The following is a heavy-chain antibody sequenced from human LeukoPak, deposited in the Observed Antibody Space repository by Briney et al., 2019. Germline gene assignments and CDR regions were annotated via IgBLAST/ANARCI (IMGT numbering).Heavy chain of an antibody. V-gene: IGHV4-38-2*01. CDR3: ARQHDSYHYYYVDV. Sequence: PSETLSLTCAVSGYSISSGYYWIWIRQPPGKGLGWIGSLYHSDSIYYNPSLESRVTMSVDTSKNQFSLKLSFVTAADAAVYYCARQHDSYHYYYVDVWGTGTTVTVSS. D-gene: IGHD6-13*01. CDR1: GYSISSGYY. CDR2: LYHSDSI. J-gene: IGHJ6*03.